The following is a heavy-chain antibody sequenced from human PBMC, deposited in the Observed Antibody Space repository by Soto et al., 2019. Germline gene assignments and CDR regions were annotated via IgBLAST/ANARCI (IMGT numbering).Heavy chain of an antibody. Sequence: GGSLRLSCAASVFTVSSNYMSWVRQAPGKGLEWVSVIYSGGSTYYADSVKGRFTISRDNSKNTLYLQMNSLRAEDTAVYYCARAHEGARDAFDIWGQGTMVTVSS. D-gene: IGHD1-26*01. CDR1: VFTVSSNY. J-gene: IGHJ3*02. V-gene: IGHV3-53*01. CDR3: ARAHEGARDAFDI. CDR2: IYSGGST.